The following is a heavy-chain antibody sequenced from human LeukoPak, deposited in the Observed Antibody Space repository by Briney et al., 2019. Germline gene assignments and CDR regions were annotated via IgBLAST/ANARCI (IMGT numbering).Heavy chain of an antibody. V-gene: IGHV4-4*07. CDR1: GGSISSYY. CDR2: IYTTGST. CDR3: ARGAHYYGSGSYYMYNWFDP. J-gene: IGHJ5*02. Sequence: SETLSLTCTVSGGSISSYYWSWIRQPAGKGLEWIGRIYTTGSTNYNPSLKSRVTMSVDTSKNQFSLKLSSVTAADTAVYYCARGAHYYGSGSYYMYNWFDPWGQGTLVTVSS. D-gene: IGHD3-10*01.